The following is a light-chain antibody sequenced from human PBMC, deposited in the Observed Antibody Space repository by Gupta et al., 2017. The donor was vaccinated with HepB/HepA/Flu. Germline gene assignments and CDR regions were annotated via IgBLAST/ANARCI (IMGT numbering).Light chain of an antibody. J-gene: IGKJ1*01. Sequence: DIVMTQSPDSLAVSLGERATINCKSSQSVLYSSNNKNYLAWYQQKPGQTPKLLIYWESTRESGVPDRFSGSGSETDFTLTISSRQAEDVAVYYCQQYYSTPTFGQGTKVEIK. CDR1: QSVLYSSNNKNY. V-gene: IGKV4-1*01. CDR2: WES. CDR3: QQYYSTPT.